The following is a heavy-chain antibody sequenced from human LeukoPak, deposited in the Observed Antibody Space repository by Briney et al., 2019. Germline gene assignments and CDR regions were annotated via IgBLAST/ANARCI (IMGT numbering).Heavy chain of an antibody. V-gene: IGHV3-74*01. CDR2: INSDGTST. CDR3: ARVDYYDSSGNDY. Sequence: PGGSLRLSCAASGFTFSSYWMYWVRQAPGKGLMRVSRINSDGTSTSYADSVEGRFTISRDNAKNTLYLQMNSLRAEDTAVYYCARVDYYDSSGNDYWGQGTLVTVSS. CDR1: GFTFSSYW. D-gene: IGHD3-22*01. J-gene: IGHJ4*02.